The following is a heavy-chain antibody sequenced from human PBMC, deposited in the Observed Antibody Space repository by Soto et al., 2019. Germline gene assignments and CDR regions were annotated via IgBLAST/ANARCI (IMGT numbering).Heavy chain of an antibody. D-gene: IGHD1-7*01. CDR3: ATMGTPATGLYYFDY. CDR2: ISYSGST. Sequence: PSETLSLTCTVSGGSISSGNYYWGWIRHPPGKGLEWIGFISYSGSTYYNASLKSRVTISVDTSKNQFSLNLSFVTAADTAVYYCATMGTPATGLYYFDYWGQGTLVTVSS. CDR1: GGSISSGNYY. V-gene: IGHV4-30-4*01. J-gene: IGHJ4*02.